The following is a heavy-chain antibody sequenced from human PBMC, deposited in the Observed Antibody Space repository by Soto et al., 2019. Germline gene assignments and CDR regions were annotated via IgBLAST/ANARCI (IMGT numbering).Heavy chain of an antibody. CDR3: ARDAAVGLFDY. CDR2: ISAYNGNT. J-gene: IGHJ4*02. V-gene: IGHV1-18*01. D-gene: IGHD1-26*01. Sequence: APVKVSSKASGYTFTSYGISGVRQAPGQGLEWMGWISAYNGNTNYAQKLQGRVTMTTDTSTSTAYMELRSLRSDDTAVYYCARDAAVGLFDYWGQGTLVTVSS. CDR1: GYTFTSYG.